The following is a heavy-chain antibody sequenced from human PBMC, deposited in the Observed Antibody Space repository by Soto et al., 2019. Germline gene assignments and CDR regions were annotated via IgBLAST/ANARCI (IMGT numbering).Heavy chain of an antibody. CDR3: ARSPRSRPHFDY. D-gene: IGHD6-13*01. CDR2: IYPGDHET. V-gene: IGHV5-51*01. J-gene: IGHJ4*02. CDR1: GYTFSNFW. Sequence: GESLKISCQCSGYTFSNFWIGWVRQLPGKGLEWMGIIYPGDHETRYSPSFHGKVTISADKSINTAYLQWNSLEASDTAFYFCARSPRSRPHFDYWGQGALVPGSS.